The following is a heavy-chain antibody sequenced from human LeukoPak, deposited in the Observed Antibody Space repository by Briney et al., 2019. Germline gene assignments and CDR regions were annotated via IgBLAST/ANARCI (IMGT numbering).Heavy chain of an antibody. CDR3: TREDHSNYNY. CDR1: GFTFDDYA. J-gene: IGHJ4*02. Sequence: GGSLRLSCTASGFTFDDYAMHWVRQAPGKGLEWVSSINWNSNNIGYVDSVKGRFTISRDNAKNSLYLQMNSLRAEDTAVYYCTREDHSNYNYWGQGTLVTVSS. V-gene: IGHV3-9*01. D-gene: IGHD4-11*01. CDR2: INWNSNNI.